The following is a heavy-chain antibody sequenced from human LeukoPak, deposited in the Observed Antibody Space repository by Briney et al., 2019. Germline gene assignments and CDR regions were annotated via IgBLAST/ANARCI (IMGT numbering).Heavy chain of an antibody. V-gene: IGHV1-69*01. CDR1: GGTLISYA. J-gene: IGHJ5*02. D-gene: IGHD3-22*01. CDR3: ARDYYDSSGYYLDWFDP. Sequence: SVKVSCKASGGTLISYAISWVRQAPGQGLEWMGGIIPIFGTANYAQRFQGRVTITADESTSTAYMELSSLRSEDTAVYYCARDYYDSSGYYLDWFDPWGQGTLVTVSS. CDR2: IIPIFGTA.